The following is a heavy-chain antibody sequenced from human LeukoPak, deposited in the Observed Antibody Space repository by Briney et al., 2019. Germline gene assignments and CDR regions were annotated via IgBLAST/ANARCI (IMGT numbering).Heavy chain of an antibody. CDR2: INHSGST. D-gene: IGHD6-19*01. J-gene: IGHJ4*02. CDR3: ASLTSAVAGSI. Sequence: PSETLSLTCAVYGGSFSGYYWSWIRQPPGKGLEWIGEINHSGSTNYNPSLKSRVTISVDTSKNQFSLKLSSVTAADTAVYYCASLTSAVAGSIWGQGTMVTVSS. V-gene: IGHV4-34*01. CDR1: GGSFSGYY.